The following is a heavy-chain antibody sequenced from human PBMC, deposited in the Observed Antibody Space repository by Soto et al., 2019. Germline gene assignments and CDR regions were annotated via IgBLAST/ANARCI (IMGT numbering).Heavy chain of an antibody. CDR3: ARDPPRLRYSSSWYEFRGP. CDR1: GYTFTSYA. J-gene: IGHJ5*02. CDR2: INAGNGNT. D-gene: IGHD6-13*01. V-gene: IGHV1-3*01. Sequence: GASVKVSCKASGYTFTSYAMHWVRQAPGQRLEWMGWINAGNGNTKYSQKFQGRVTITRDTSASTAYMELSSLRSEDTAVYYCARDPPRLRYSSSWYEFRGPWGQGTLVTVS.